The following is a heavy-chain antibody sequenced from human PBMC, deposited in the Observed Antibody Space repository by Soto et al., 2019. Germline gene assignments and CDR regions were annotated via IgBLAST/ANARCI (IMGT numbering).Heavy chain of an antibody. CDR1: GGSFSGYY. D-gene: IGHD2-21*02. Sequence: SETLSLTCAVYGGSFSGYYWSWIRQPPGKGLEWIGEINHSGSTNYNPSLKSRVTISVDTSKNQFSLKLSSVTAADTAVYYCARNPVDVVVTDTNWFDPWGQGTLVTVS. CDR2: INHSGST. CDR3: ARNPVDVVVTDTNWFDP. J-gene: IGHJ5*02. V-gene: IGHV4-34*01.